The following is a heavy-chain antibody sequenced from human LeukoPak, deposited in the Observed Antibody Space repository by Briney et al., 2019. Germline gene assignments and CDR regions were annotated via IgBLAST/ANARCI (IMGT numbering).Heavy chain of an antibody. CDR1: GYTFTSYG. D-gene: IGHD4-23*01. CDR2: ISAYNGNT. Sequence: ASVKVSCKASGYTFTSYGISWVRQAPGQGLEWMGWISAYNGNTNYAQKLQGRVTMTTDTSTSTAYMELRSLRSDDTAVYYCARDHEVVGGNFPFDYWGQGTLVTVSA. J-gene: IGHJ4*02. V-gene: IGHV1-18*01. CDR3: ARDHEVVGGNFPFDY.